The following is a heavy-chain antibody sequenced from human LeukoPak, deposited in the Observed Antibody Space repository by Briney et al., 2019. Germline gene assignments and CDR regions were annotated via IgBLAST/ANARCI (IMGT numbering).Heavy chain of an antibody. CDR2: IYPGDSDT. D-gene: IGHD1-26*01. CDR3: ARHQAWGQWELLLGFDP. Sequence: GESLKISCKGSGYSFTIYWIGCVRQMPGKGLEWMGIIYPGDSDTRYSPSFQGQVTISADKSISTAYLQWSSLKASDTAMYYCARHQAWGQWELLLGFDPWGQGTLVTVSS. CDR1: GYSFTIYW. J-gene: IGHJ5*02. V-gene: IGHV5-51*01.